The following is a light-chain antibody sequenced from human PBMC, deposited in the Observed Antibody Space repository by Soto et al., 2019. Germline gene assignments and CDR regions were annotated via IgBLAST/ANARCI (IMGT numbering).Light chain of an antibody. V-gene: IGLV1-40*01. CDR2: DDI. CDR1: SSNIGAGYD. J-gene: IGLJ1*01. CDR3: QSYDTGLGGSYV. Sequence: QSVLTPPPSVSGAPGQRVTISCTGSSSNIGAGYDVHWYQQRPGTAPRLLISDDINRPSGVPDRFSGSKSGTSASLAIAGLQADDEADYYCQSYDTGLGGSYVFGSGTKVTV.